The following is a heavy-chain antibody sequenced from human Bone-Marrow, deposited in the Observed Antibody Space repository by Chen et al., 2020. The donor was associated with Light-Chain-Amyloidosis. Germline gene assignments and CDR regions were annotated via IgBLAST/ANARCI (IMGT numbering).Heavy chain of an antibody. V-gene: IGHV3-30*02. J-gene: IGHJ4*02. D-gene: IGHD1-26*01. CDR3: AKGGSGLVGY. Sequence: QVQLVESGGGVVQPGGSLRLSCAASGFIFSYYGMHWVRQAPGKGLEWVAFIRYDGSNKYYADSVKGRFTISRDNSKNTLYLQMNSLRAEDTAVYYCAKGGSGLVGYWGQGTLVTVSS. CDR1: GFIFSYYG. CDR2: IRYDGSNK.